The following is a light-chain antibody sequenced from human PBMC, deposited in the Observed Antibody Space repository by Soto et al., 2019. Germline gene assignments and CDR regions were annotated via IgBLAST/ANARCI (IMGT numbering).Light chain of an antibody. V-gene: IGLV2-14*01. CDR3: SSYTSTSTQV. Sequence: QSALTQPASVSGSPGQSITISCTGTSSDIGRYNYVSWYQQHPGKVPKLIISEVRNRPSGVSDRFSGSKSGNSASLTISGLQAGDEADYYCSSYTSTSTQVFGSGTKVTAL. J-gene: IGLJ1*01. CDR1: SSDIGRYNY. CDR2: EVR.